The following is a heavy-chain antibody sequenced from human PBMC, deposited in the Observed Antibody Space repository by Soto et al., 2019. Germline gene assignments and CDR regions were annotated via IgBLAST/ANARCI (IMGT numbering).Heavy chain of an antibody. CDR2: IIPIFGTA. D-gene: IGHD3-3*01. J-gene: IGHJ5*02. Sequence: QVQLVQSGAEVKKPGSSVKVSCKASGGTFSSYAISWVRQAPGQGLEWMGGIIPIFGTANYAQKFQGRVTITADESTSTAYMELSSLGSEDTAVYYCARDPRTTYYDFLNWFDPWGQGTLVTVSS. V-gene: IGHV1-69*01. CDR3: ARDPRTTYYDFLNWFDP. CDR1: GGTFSSYA.